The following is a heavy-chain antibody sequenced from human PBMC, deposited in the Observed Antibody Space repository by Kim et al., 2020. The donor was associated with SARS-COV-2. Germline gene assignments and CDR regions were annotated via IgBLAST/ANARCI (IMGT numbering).Heavy chain of an antibody. V-gene: IGHV4-39*01. CDR2: SGST. J-gene: IGHJ4*02. D-gene: IGHD5-12*01. Sequence: SGSTYYNPSLKSRVTISVDTSKNQFSLKLSSVTAADTAVYYCARGEDGYNWGQGTLVTVSS. CDR3: ARGEDGYN.